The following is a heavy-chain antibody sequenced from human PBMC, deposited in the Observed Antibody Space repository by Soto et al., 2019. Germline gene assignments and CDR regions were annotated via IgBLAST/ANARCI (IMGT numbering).Heavy chain of an antibody. Sequence: LRLSCAASGFTFSSYGMHWVRQAPGKGLEWVAVISYDGSNKYYADSVKGRLTISRDNSKNTLYLQMNSLRAEDTAVYYCAKVWAAGSYFDYWGQGTLVTVSS. CDR2: ISYDGSNK. J-gene: IGHJ4*02. V-gene: IGHV3-30*18. D-gene: IGHD3-10*01. CDR1: GFTFSSYG. CDR3: AKVWAAGSYFDY.